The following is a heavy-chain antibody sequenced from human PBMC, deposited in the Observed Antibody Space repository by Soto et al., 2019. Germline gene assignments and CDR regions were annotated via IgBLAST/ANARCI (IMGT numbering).Heavy chain of an antibody. D-gene: IGHD6-13*01. CDR2: IYYSGST. CDR1: GGSISSGGDY. CDR3: ARYSTRLIDS. J-gene: IGHJ4*02. Sequence: SETLSLTCTVSGGSISSGGDYWSWIRQHPGKGLEWIGYIYYSGSTNYNPSLKSRVTISIDTSKNKFSLKLSSVTVADTAVYYCARYSTRLIDSWGQGTLVTVS. V-gene: IGHV4-31*03.